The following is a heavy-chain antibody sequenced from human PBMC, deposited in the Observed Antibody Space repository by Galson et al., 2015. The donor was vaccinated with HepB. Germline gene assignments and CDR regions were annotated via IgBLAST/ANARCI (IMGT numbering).Heavy chain of an antibody. CDR1: GFTFNTYA. J-gene: IGHJ4*02. CDR3: ARVSGYCSRTSCYAHRGNFDN. Sequence: SVKVSCKASGFTFNTYAMHWVRQAPGQRLEWMGWIHGGNGDTKYSQKFQGRVTMTRDTSASTVYLELSSLRSEDTAVYYCARVSGYCSRTSCYAHRGNFDNWSQGTLVTVSS. D-gene: IGHD2-2*01. V-gene: IGHV1-3*01. CDR2: IHGGNGDT.